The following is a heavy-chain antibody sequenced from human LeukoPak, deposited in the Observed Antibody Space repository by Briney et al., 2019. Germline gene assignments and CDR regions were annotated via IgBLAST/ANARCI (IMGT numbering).Heavy chain of an antibody. J-gene: IGHJ4*02. CDR1: GGTFSSYA. CDR3: ARGYYGDYWTFDY. CDR2: IIPIFGTA. Sequence: ASVKVSCKASGGTFSSYAISWVRQAPGQGLEWMGGIIPIFGTANYAQKFQGRVTITADESTSTAYMELSSLRSEDTAVHYCARGYYGDYWTFDYWGQGTLVTVSS. V-gene: IGHV1-69*13. D-gene: IGHD4-17*01.